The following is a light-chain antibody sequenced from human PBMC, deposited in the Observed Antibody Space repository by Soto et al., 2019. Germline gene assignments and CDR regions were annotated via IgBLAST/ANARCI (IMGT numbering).Light chain of an antibody. Sequence: DIQMTQSPSSLSASVGDRVTITCQASHDITKSLNWYQQKPGKAPKLLIYDASNLATGVPSRFSGSGSGTDFTFTISSLQPEDIATFYCQQYGNFPLTFGGGTKLNLK. V-gene: IGKV1-33*01. CDR2: DAS. J-gene: IGKJ4*01. CDR1: HDITKS. CDR3: QQYGNFPLT.